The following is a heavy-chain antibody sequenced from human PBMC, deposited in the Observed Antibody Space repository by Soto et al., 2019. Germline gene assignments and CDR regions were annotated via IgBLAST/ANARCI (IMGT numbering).Heavy chain of an antibody. CDR2: IYHSGRT. CDR3: ARGQVVAAQH. D-gene: IGHD2-15*01. Sequence: QLQLQESGSGLVKPSQTLSLTCAVSGGSISSGGYSWSWIQQPPGKGLEWIGYIYHSGRTYYNPSLRSRVTISVDRAKNQFSLKLSSVTAADTAVYYCARGQVVAAQHWGQGTLVTVSS. V-gene: IGHV4-30-2*01. CDR1: GGSISSGGYS. J-gene: IGHJ4*02.